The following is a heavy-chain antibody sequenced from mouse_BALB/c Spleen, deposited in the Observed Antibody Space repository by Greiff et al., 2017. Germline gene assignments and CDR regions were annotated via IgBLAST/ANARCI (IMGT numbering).Heavy chain of an antibody. CDR3: TASGYDSYAMDY. J-gene: IGHJ4*01. CDR2: IYPGNSDT. D-gene: IGHD2-14*01. V-gene: IGHV1-5*01. Sequence: VQLKQSGTVLARPGASVKMSCKASGYSFTSYWMHWVKQRPGQGLEWIGAIYPGNSDTSYNQKFKGKAKLTAVTSASTAYMELSSLTNEDSAVYYCTASGYDSYAMDYWGQGTSVTVSS. CDR1: GYSFTSYW.